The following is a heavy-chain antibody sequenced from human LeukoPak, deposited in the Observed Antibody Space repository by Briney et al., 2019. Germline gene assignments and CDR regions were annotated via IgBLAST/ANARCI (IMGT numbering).Heavy chain of an antibody. J-gene: IGHJ4*02. CDR2: INPSGGST. D-gene: IGHD5/OR15-5a*01. Sequence: ASVRVSCKASGYTLTNYYMHWVRQAPGQGLEWMGIINPSGGSTSYAQKFQGRVTMTRDTSTSTVYMELSSLRSEDTAVYYCARATLYDYYFNHWGQGTLVTVSS. CDR1: GYTLTNYY. CDR3: ARATLYDYYFNH. V-gene: IGHV1-46*01.